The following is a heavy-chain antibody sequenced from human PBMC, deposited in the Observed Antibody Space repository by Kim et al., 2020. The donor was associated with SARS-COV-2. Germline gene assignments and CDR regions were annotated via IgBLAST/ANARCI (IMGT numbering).Heavy chain of an antibody. Sequence: GESLKISCQGSGYSFTSYWIGWVRQMPGKGLEWMGIIYPGDSDTRYSPSFQGQVTISADKSISTAYLQWSSLKASDTAMYYCARLPAGTTGLYYMDVWGKGTTVTVSS. CDR2: IYPGDSDT. CDR3: ARLPAGTTGLYYMDV. J-gene: IGHJ6*03. CDR1: GYSFTSYW. D-gene: IGHD1-7*01. V-gene: IGHV5-51*01.